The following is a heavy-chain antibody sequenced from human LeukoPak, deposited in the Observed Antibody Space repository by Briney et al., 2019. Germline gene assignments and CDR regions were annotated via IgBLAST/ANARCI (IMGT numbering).Heavy chain of an antibody. CDR2: IMPVLGFT. CDR1: RGTFGSYG. J-gene: IGHJ4*02. Sequence: SVKVSCKDSRGTFGSYGISWVRQDPGQGLEWMGRIMPVLGFTNYAQKFQGRLPITAASSTTTAYLELSSLRSDDTAFYYCARFASRSYYDSWGQGTLVTVSS. CDR3: ARFASRSYYDS. D-gene: IGHD2-2*01. V-gene: IGHV1-69*04.